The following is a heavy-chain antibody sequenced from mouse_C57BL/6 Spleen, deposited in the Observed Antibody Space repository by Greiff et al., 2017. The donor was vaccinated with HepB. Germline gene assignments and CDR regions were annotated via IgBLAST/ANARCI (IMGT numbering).Heavy chain of an antibody. CDR2: IYPGDGDT. D-gene: IGHD2-2*01. J-gene: IGHJ3*01. V-gene: IGHV1-82*01. Sequence: VQLQQSGPELVKPGASVKISCKASGYAFSSSWMNWVKQRPGKGLEWIGRIYPGDGDTNYNGKFKGKATLTADKSSSTAYMQLSSLTSEDSAVYFCVYGYDEGFAYWGQGTLVTVSA. CDR3: VYGYDEGFAY. CDR1: GYAFSSSW.